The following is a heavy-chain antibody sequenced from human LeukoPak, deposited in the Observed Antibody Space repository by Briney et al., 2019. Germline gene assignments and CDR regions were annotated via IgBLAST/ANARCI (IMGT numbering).Heavy chain of an antibody. CDR1: GYTFTSYG. V-gene: IGHV1-69*04. CDR3: AREGGGSRYFDY. Sequence: SVKVSCKASGYTFTSYGISWVRQAPGQGLEWMGRIIPILGIANYAQKFQGRVTITADKSTSTAYMELSSLRSEDTAVYYCAREGGGSRYFDYWGQGTLVTVSS. CDR2: IIPILGIA. J-gene: IGHJ4*02. D-gene: IGHD1-26*01.